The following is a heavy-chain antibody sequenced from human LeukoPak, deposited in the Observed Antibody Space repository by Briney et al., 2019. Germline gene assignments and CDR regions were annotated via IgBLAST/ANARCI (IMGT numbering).Heavy chain of an antibody. CDR2: ISSSSSYI. Sequence: PGGSLRLSCAASGFTFSSYSMNWVRQAPGKGLEWVSSISSSSSYIYYADSVKGRFTISRDNAKNSLYLQMNSLRAEDTAVYYCARAPHPTVAAPFDYWGQRTLVTVSS. CDR3: ARAPHPTVAAPFDY. J-gene: IGHJ4*02. V-gene: IGHV3-21*01. CDR1: GFTFSSYS. D-gene: IGHD4-23*01.